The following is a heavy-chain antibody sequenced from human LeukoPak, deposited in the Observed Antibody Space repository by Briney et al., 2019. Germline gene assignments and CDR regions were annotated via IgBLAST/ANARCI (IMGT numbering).Heavy chain of an antibody. CDR1: GGSISSYY. V-gene: IGHV4-59*08. CDR2: IYYSGST. CDR3: ANQDLGCKLGAFDI. J-gene: IGHJ3*02. Sequence: SETLSLTCTVSGGSISSYYWSWIRQPPGKGLEWIGYIYYSGSTNYNPSLKSRVTISVDTSKNQFSLKLSSVTAADTAVYYCANQDLGCKLGAFDIWGQGTMVTVSS. D-gene: IGHD2/OR15-2a*01.